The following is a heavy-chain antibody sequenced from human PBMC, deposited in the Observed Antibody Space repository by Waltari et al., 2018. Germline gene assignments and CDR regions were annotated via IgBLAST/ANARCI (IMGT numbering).Heavy chain of an antibody. V-gene: IGHV1-69*12. CDR2: IIPHLGTP. Sequence: QVQLVQSGAEVKKPGSSVRVSCRTSGGIFSNYAISWVRQAPGKGLEWMGGIIPHLGTPSYEQKVKGRLTITAVESTNTAYMELRSLRSEDTAVYYCARDKGEYDYWRGYPSGRRWYIDLWGRGTLVTVSS. CDR3: ARDKGEYDYWRGYPSGRRWYIDL. D-gene: IGHD3-3*01. CDR1: GGIFSNYA. J-gene: IGHJ2*01.